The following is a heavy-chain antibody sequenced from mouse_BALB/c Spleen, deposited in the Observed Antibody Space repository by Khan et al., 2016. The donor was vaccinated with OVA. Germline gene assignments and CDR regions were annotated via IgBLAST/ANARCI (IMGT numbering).Heavy chain of an antibody. V-gene: IGHV5-9-3*01. Sequence: EVKLVESGGGLEKPGGSLKLSCAASGFTFSSYAMSWVRQTPEKRLEWVATISSGGTYTYYPDSVKGRFTISRDNAKNTLYLQMSSLRSEDTAMCYCARPPITTVVATAYWFFDVWGAGTTVTVST. D-gene: IGHD1-1*01. CDR2: ISSGGTYT. CDR3: ARPPITTVVATAYWFFDV. CDR1: GFTFSSYA. J-gene: IGHJ1*01.